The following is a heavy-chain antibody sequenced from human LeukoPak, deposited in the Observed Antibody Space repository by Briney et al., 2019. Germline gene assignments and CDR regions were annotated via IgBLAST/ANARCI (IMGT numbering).Heavy chain of an antibody. J-gene: IGHJ4*02. CDR2: IRYDGGNK. V-gene: IGHV3-30*02. CDR1: GFTFSYYG. CDR3: AKPEESFCSGTACFRGYFDC. D-gene: IGHD3-3*01. Sequence: PGGSLRLSCAASGFTFSYYGMYWVRQAPGKGLEWVAFIRYDGGNKIYADSVKGRLDISRDNSQNMLYLQMNSLSAEDTAVYYCAKPEESFCSGTACFRGYFDCRGQGTLVTVSS.